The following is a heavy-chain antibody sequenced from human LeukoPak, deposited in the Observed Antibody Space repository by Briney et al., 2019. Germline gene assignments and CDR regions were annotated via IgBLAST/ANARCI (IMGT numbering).Heavy chain of an antibody. V-gene: IGHV3-49*03. CDR1: GLTFGDYA. Sequence: PGGSLRLSCTASGLTFGDYAMSWFRQAPGKGLEWVGFIRSKAYGGTTEYAASVKGRFTISRDDSKSIAYLQMNSLKTEDTAVYYCTREPRGYSYGAIFDYWGQGTLVTVSS. CDR2: IRSKAYGGTT. CDR3: TREPRGYSYGAIFDY. J-gene: IGHJ4*02. D-gene: IGHD5-18*01.